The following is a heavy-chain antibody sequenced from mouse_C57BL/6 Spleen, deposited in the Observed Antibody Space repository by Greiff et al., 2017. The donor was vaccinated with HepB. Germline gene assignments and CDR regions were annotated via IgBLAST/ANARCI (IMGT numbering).Heavy chain of an antibody. CDR3: TTDYSVDY. Sequence: VQLQQSGAELVRPGASVKLSCTASGFNIKDDYMHWVKQRPEQGLEWIGWIDPENGDTEYASKFQGKATITADTSSNTAYLQLSILTSEDTAVYYCTTDYSVDYWGQGTTLTVSS. D-gene: IGHD2-12*01. V-gene: IGHV14-4*01. J-gene: IGHJ2*01. CDR1: GFNIKDDY. CDR2: IDPENGDT.